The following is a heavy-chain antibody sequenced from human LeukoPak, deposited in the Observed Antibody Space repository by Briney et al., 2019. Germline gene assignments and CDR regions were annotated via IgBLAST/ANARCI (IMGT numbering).Heavy chain of an antibody. CDR3: ARDGSTAMVLGAFDI. J-gene: IGHJ3*02. CDR1: GFTFSSYS. Sequence: PGGSLRLSCAASGFTFSSYSMNWVRQAPGKGLEWVSYISSSSSTIYYADSVKGRFTISRDNAKNSLYLQMNSLRAEDTAVYYCARDGSTAMVLGAFDIWGQGTMVTVSS. D-gene: IGHD5-18*01. CDR2: ISSSSSTI. V-gene: IGHV3-48*01.